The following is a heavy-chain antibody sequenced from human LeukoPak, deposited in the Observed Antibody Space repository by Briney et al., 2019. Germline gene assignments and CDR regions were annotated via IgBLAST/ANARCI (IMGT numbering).Heavy chain of an antibody. D-gene: IGHD1-26*01. CDR2: ITTNGETT. CDR1: GFTFDSYA. CDR3: AKLWEPD. Sequence: PGGSLRLSCAASGFTFDSYAMNWVRQPPGKGLEWVSTITTNGETTHYADSVKGRFTISRDNSKNTVYLQMNSLGVEDTAIYYCAKLWEPDWGQGSLVSVSS. J-gene: IGHJ4*02. V-gene: IGHV3-23*01.